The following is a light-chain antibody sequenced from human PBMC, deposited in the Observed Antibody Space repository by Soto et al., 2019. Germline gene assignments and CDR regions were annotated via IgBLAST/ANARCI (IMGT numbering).Light chain of an antibody. V-gene: IGLV2-8*01. CDR1: SSDVGGYNY. CDR3: SSYAGSNNVI. CDR2: EVS. J-gene: IGLJ2*01. Sequence: QSALTQPPSASGSPGQSVTISCTGTSSDVGGYNYVSWYQQHPGKAPKLMIYEVSKRPSGVPDRFSASKSGNTASLTVSGLQAEDEAAFYCSSYAGSNNVIFGGGTQLTVL.